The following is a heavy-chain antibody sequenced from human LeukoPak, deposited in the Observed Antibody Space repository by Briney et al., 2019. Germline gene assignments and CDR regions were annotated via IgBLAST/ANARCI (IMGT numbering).Heavy chain of an antibody. J-gene: IGHJ4*02. V-gene: IGHV4-39*01. CDR1: GGSISSSNYY. Sequence: SETLSLTCTVSGGSISSSNYYWGWIRQPPGKGLEWIGTIHYSGNTYYNPSLKSRVAISVDTSKNQFSLRLSSVTAADTAVYYCARNDGDYWGQGTLVTVSS. CDR2: IHYSGNT. CDR3: ARNDGDY.